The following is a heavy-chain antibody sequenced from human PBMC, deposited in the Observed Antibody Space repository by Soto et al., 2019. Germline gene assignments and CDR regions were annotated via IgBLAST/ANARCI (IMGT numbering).Heavy chain of an antibody. CDR1: GGSISSYY. J-gene: IGHJ6*03. V-gene: IGHV4-59*01. D-gene: IGHD5-12*01. CDR3: ASLYSGYDYDYYYSMDV. Sequence: SETLSLTCTVSGGSISSYYWSWIRQPPGKGLEWIGYIYYSGSTNYNPSLKSRITISVDTSKNQFSLKLSSVTAADTAVYYCASLYSGYDYDYYYSMDVWGKGTTVTVSS. CDR2: IYYSGST.